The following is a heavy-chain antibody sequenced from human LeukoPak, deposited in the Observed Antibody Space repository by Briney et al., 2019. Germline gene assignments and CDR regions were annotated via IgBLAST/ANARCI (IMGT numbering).Heavy chain of an antibody. CDR3: AKGARQFGELFGDYYFDY. J-gene: IGHJ4*02. CDR2: ISWNSGSI. Sequence: PGGSLRLSCAASGFTFEDYAMHWVRQAPGKGLEWVSGISWNSGSIGYADSVKGRLTISRDNAKNSLYLQMNSLRAEDTALYYCAKGARQFGELFGDYYFDYWGQGTLVTVSS. CDR1: GFTFEDYA. V-gene: IGHV3-9*01. D-gene: IGHD3-10*01.